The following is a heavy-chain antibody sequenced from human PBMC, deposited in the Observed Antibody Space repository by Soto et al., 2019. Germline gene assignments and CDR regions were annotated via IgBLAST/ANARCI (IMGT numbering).Heavy chain of an antibody. Sequence: QVQLVQSGAEVKKPGASVKVSCKTSGYTFTNYYMHWVRQAPGQGLEWMGIFNPSAGTTSYAQNFQGRGTMTRDTSTSTVYMELSSLTSDDTAVYYCARAIDYFDYWGQGTLVTVSS. J-gene: IGHJ4*02. CDR1: GYTFTNYY. CDR2: FNPSAGTT. V-gene: IGHV1-46*01. CDR3: ARAIDYFDY.